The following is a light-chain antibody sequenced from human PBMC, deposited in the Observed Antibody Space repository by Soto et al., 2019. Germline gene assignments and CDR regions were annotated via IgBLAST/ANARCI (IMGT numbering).Light chain of an antibody. V-gene: IGKV1-5*01. CDR3: QQYNSYYPA. Sequence: DIQMTQSPSTLSASVGDRATITCRASQSISSRLAWYQQRPEKAPKLVIYDPSSGQSGVPSRFSGSGCGTEFTLTISSLQPDQLATYYCQQYNSYYPAFGQGTKVDTK. J-gene: IGKJ1*01. CDR2: DPS. CDR1: QSISSR.